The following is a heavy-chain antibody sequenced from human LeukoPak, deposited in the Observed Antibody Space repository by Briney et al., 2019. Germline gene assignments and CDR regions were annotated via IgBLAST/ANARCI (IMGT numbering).Heavy chain of an antibody. Sequence: GGSLRLSCVASGFTFSSYAMSWVRQAPGKGLEWVSRISGSGNITFYADSVKGRFTISRDSPKNMLYLQMNSLRVEDTAVYYCAKVSGPGSLYFDYWGQGTLVTFSS. V-gene: IGHV3-23*01. CDR1: GFTFSSYA. CDR2: ISGSGNIT. CDR3: AKVSGPGSLYFDY. D-gene: IGHD3-10*01. J-gene: IGHJ4*02.